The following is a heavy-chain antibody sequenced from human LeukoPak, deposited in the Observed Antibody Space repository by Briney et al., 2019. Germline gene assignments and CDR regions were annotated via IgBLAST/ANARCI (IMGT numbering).Heavy chain of an antibody. CDR2: INHSGST. J-gene: IGHJ4*02. V-gene: IGHV4-34*01. CDR1: GGSFSGYY. CDR3: ASTAYYFDY. Sequence: SETLSLTCAVYGGSFSGYYWSWIRQPPGKGLEWIGEINHSGSTNYNPSLKSRVTISVDTSKNQFSLKLSSVTAADTAVYYCASTAYYFDYWGQGTLVTVSP.